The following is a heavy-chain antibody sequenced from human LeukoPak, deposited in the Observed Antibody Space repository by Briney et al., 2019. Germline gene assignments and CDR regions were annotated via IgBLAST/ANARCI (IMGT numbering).Heavy chain of an antibody. CDR1: GGSISRSY. V-gene: IGHV4-4*09. CDR3: ARRRSGGRDFDY. D-gene: IGHD2-15*01. J-gene: IGHJ4*02. Sequence: SETLSLTCTVSGGSISRSYWTWIRQPPGKGLEWIGYIYTSGGTNYNPSLKSRVTISVDTSKSQFSLNLSSVTAADTAVYFCARRRSGGRDFDYWGQGTLVTVSS. CDR2: IYTSGGT.